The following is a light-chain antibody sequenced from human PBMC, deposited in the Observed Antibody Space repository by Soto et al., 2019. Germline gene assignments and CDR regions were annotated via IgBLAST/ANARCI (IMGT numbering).Light chain of an antibody. CDR2: GAS. J-gene: IGKJ1*01. CDR3: QEYKGAPWT. CDR1: QGISSS. Sequence: DIQMTQSPSSLSASVGDRVTITCRASQGISSSLAWYQQKPGKVPKLLIYGASTLQSVVPSRVSGSGSGTDFTLTISSLQPEDVATYYCQEYKGAPWTFGKVNKVEIK. V-gene: IGKV1-27*01.